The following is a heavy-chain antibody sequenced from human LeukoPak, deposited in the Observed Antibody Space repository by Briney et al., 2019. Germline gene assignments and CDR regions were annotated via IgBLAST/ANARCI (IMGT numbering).Heavy chain of an antibody. V-gene: IGHV1-2*06. J-gene: IGHJ4*02. D-gene: IGHD2-2*01. CDR1: GYTFTGYY. Sequence: ASVKVSCKASGYTFTGYYMHWVRQVPGQGLEWMGRINPNSGGTNYAQKFQGRVTMTRDTSISTAYMELSRLRSDDTAVYYCARGADCSSTSCYLFDYWGQGTLVTVSS. CDR3: ARGADCSSTSCYLFDY. CDR2: INPNSGGT.